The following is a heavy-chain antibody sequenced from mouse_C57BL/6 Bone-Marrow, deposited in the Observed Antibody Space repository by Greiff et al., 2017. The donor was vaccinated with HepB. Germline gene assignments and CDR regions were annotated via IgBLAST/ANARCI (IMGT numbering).Heavy chain of an antibody. V-gene: IGHV1-64*01. Sequence: QVQLQQPGAELVKPGASVKLSCKASGYTFTSYWMHWVKQRPGQGLEWIGMIHPNSGSTNYNEKFKSKATLTVDKSSSTAYMQLSSLTSEDSAVYYCTRERELGLFYWYFDVWGTGTTVTVSS. D-gene: IGHD4-1*01. J-gene: IGHJ1*03. CDR3: TRERELGLFYWYFDV. CDR1: GYTFTSYW. CDR2: IHPNSGST.